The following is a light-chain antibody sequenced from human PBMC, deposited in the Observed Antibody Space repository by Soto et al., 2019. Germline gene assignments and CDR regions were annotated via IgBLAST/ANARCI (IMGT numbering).Light chain of an antibody. Sequence: DIQMTQSPSTLSASVGDRVTITCRASQAISSRLAWYQQKPGKAPKLLIYKTSTLEGGAPSRFSGSGSGTEFTLTISSLQPDELAIYYCQHYDTYSPFGGGTKVETK. CDR2: KTS. CDR1: QAISSR. V-gene: IGKV1-5*03. CDR3: QHYDTYSP. J-gene: IGKJ4*02.